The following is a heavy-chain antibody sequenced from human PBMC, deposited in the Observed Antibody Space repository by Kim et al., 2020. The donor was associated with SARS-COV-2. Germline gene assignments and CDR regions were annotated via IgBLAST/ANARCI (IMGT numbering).Heavy chain of an antibody. D-gene: IGHD1-1*01. Sequence: GGSLRLSCTASGFTFSSLGMNWVRQSPGKGLEWVAMVSFDGTNTVYADSVKGRFTISRDNSKNTVSLQMNSMETEDTAVYYCAKDSHLASVFWTFDMWG. CDR1: GFTFSSLG. CDR3: AKDSHLASVFWTFDM. J-gene: IGHJ3*02. CDR2: VSFDGTNT. V-gene: IGHV3-30*18.